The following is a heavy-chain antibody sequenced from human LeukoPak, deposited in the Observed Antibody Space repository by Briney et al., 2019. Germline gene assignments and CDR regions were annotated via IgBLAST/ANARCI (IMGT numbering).Heavy chain of an antibody. CDR1: GFTFNSFA. CDR3: AKHRRDLLSYSLFDY. Sequence: GGTLRLSCAASGFTFNSFAMSWVRQAPGKGREWVSGISSSGEGKYYVDSVKGRVTISRDNSKNTLYLRMSSLRAEDTALYYCAKHRRDLLSYSLFDYWGQGSLVTVSS. CDR2: ISSSGEGK. D-gene: IGHD1-26*01. V-gene: IGHV3-23*01. J-gene: IGHJ4*02.